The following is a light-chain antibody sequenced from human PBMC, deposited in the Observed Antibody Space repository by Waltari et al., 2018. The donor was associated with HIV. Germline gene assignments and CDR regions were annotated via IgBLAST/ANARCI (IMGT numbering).Light chain of an antibody. CDR1: KSNIGAGYD. CDR2: ANS. CDR3: QSSDIRLHGLWV. Sequence: QSLLTQPPSVSATPGQSITISCTGNKSNIGAGYDVHWYRQLPGTAPRLLIFANSNRPSGVPDRISGSKSTASASLAITGLQAEDEGYYYCQSSDIRLHGLWVFGGGTKVTVL. V-gene: IGLV1-40*01. J-gene: IGLJ3*02.